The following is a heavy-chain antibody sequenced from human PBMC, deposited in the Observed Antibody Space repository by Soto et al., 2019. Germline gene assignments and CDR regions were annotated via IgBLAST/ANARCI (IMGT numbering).Heavy chain of an antibody. Sequence: GECLKSACKGSGYSFTIYWIGWVRQMPGKGLEWMGIIYPGDSDTRYSPSFQGQVTISADKSISTAYLQWSSLKASATAMYYCARSGLGDFWSGYYALGDYYYYYYGMDVWGQGTTVTVSS. D-gene: IGHD3-3*01. J-gene: IGHJ6*02. V-gene: IGHV5-51*01. CDR3: ARSGLGDFWSGYYALGDYYYYYYGMDV. CDR1: GYSFTIYW. CDR2: IYPGDSDT.